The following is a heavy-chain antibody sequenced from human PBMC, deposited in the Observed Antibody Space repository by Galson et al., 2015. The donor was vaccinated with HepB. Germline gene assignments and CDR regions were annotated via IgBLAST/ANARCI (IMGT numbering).Heavy chain of an antibody. J-gene: IGHJ5*02. CDR3: AAAPFWSNWNDGNWFDP. Sequence: SVKVSCKASGFTFTSSAMQWVRQARGQRLEWIGWIVVGSGNTDYAQKFQERVTITRDTSTSTAYMELSSLRSEDTAVYYCAAAPFWSNWNDGNWFDPWGQGTLVTVSS. CDR2: IVVGSGNT. CDR1: GFTFTSSA. V-gene: IGHV1-58*02. D-gene: IGHD1-1*01.